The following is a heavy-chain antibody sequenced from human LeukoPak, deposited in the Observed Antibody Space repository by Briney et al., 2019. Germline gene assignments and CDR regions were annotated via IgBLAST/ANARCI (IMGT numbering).Heavy chain of an antibody. V-gene: IGHV3-7*01. CDR1: GFTFSSYW. D-gene: IGHD2-15*01. CDR3: ARDPGWVVAAKGDFDY. CDR2: IKQDGSEK. Sequence: PGGSLRLSCAASGFTFSSYWMTWVRQAPGKGLEWVANIKQDGSEKYYVDSVKGRFTISRDNAKNSPYLQMNSLRAEDTAVYYCARDPGWVVAAKGDFDYWGQGTLVTVSS. J-gene: IGHJ4*02.